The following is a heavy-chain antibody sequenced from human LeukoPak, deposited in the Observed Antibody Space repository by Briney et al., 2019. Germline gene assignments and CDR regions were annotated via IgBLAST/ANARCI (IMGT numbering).Heavy chain of an antibody. V-gene: IGHV1-2*02. CDR3: AREGSGTYYFDY. J-gene: IGHJ4*02. CDR2: IFPSSGGT. Sequence: ASVKVSCKASGYTFTGYYMHWMRQAPGQGLEWMGWIFPSSGGTNYAQKFQGRVTMTMDTSISTAYMELSRLRSDDTAVYYCAREGSGTYYFDYWGQGTLVTVSS. CDR1: GYTFTGYY. D-gene: IGHD1-26*01.